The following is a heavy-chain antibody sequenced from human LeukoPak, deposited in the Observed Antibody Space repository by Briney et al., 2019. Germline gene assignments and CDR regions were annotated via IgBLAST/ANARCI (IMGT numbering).Heavy chain of an antibody. J-gene: IGHJ6*03. CDR3: ARASSDWLYHYYYYMDV. D-gene: IGHD3-9*01. Sequence: GASVKVSCKASGYTFTGYYMHWVRQAPGQGLEWMGWIDPNSGGTNYAQKFQGRVTMTRDTSISTAYMELSRLRFDDTAVYYCARASSDWLYHYYYYMDVWGRGTTVTISS. CDR1: GYTFTGYY. V-gene: IGHV1-2*02. CDR2: IDPNSGGT.